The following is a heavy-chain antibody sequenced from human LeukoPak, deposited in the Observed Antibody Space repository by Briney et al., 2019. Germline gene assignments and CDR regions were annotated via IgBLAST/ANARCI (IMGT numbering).Heavy chain of an antibody. V-gene: IGHV1-24*01. CDR2: FDPEDGET. CDR3: ATEGLLMVSLAGPLDAFDI. Sequence: ASVKVSCKVSGYTLTELSMHWVRQAPGKGLEWMGGFDPEDGETIYAQKFQGRVTMTEDTSTDTAYMELSSLGSEDTAVYYCATEGLLMVSLAGPLDAFDIWGQGTMVTVSS. J-gene: IGHJ3*02. D-gene: IGHD2-8*01. CDR1: GYTLTELS.